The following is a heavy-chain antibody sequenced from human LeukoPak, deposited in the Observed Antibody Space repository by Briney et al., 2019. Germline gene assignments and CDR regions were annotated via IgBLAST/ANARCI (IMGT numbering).Heavy chain of an antibody. J-gene: IGHJ5*02. CDR3: ARCRKRHYDLWSGPARGFDP. D-gene: IGHD3-3*01. CDR1: GGSFSGYY. Sequence: SETLSLTCAVYGGSFSGYYWSWIRQPPGKGLEWIGEINHSGSTNYNPSLKSRVTISVDTSKNQFSLKLSSVTAADTAVYYCARCRKRHYDLWSGPARGFDPWGQGTLVTVSS. V-gene: IGHV4-34*01. CDR2: INHSGST.